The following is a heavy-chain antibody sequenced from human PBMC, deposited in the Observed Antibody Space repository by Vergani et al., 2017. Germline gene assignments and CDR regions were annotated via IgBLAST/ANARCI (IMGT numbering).Heavy chain of an antibody. J-gene: IGHJ4*02. D-gene: IGHD1-7*01. CDR2: ISSSGSTI. V-gene: IGHV3-48*03. CDR3: ARAGTTRIFDY. CDR1: GFTFSSYE. Sequence: EVQLVESGGGLVQPGGSLRLSCAASGFTFSSYEMNWVRQAPGKGLEWVSYISSSGSTIYYADSVKGLFTISRDNAKNSLYLQMNSLRAEDTAVYYCARAGTTRIFDYWGQGTLVTVSS.